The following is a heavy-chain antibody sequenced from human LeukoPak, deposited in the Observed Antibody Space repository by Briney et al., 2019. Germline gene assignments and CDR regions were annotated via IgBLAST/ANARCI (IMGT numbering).Heavy chain of an antibody. CDR2: IRYDGSNK. D-gene: IGHD7-27*01. Sequence: GGSLRLSCAASGFTFSTYWMHWVRQAPGKGLEWVAFIRYDGSNKYYADSVKGRFTISRDNSRNTLYLQMNSLRAEDTAVYYCAKDRRVANWGSASDYWGQGTLVTVSS. CDR1: GFTFSTYW. V-gene: IGHV3-30*02. J-gene: IGHJ4*02. CDR3: AKDRRVANWGSASDY.